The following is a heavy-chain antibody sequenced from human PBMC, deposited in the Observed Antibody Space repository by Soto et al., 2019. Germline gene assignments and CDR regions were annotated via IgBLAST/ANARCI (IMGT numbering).Heavy chain of an antibody. Sequence: EVQLLESGGGLVQPGRSLRLSCAASGFTFSSYAMSWVRQAPGKGLEWVSAISGIGGTTYYAASVKGRFTISRDNSKNTLFLQMNSLRAEDTAVYYCAKFFVETGGSSGWPWTFHYWGQGTLVTVSS. CDR2: ISGIGGTT. V-gene: IGHV3-23*01. D-gene: IGHD6-25*01. CDR3: AKFFVETGGSSGWPWTFHY. J-gene: IGHJ4*02. CDR1: GFTFSSYA.